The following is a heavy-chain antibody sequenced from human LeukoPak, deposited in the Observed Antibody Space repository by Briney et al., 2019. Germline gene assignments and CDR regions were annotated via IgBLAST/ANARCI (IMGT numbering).Heavy chain of an antibody. D-gene: IGHD6-19*01. CDR2: IYTSGST. V-gene: IGHV4-4*07. CDR3: ARDRLVGHDY. CDR1: GGSISSYY. J-gene: IGHJ4*02. Sequence: SETLSLTCTVSGGSISSYYWSWIRQPAGKGLGWIGRIYTSGSTNYNPSLKSRVTMSVDTSKNQFSLKLSSVTAADTAVYYCARDRLVGHDYWGQGALVTVSS.